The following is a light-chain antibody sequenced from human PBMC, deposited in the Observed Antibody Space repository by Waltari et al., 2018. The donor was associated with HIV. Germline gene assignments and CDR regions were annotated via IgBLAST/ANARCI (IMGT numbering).Light chain of an antibody. Sequence: EIVLTQSPATLSLSPGERATLSCRASQNVINFLAWYQQRPCQAPRLLIYDASIRATGIPARFSGSGSGTDFTLTISSLEPEDSAVYYCQQRKHWPPLTFGPGTKVEIK. J-gene: IGKJ3*01. CDR3: QQRKHWPPLT. CDR2: DAS. CDR1: QNVINF. V-gene: IGKV3-11*01.